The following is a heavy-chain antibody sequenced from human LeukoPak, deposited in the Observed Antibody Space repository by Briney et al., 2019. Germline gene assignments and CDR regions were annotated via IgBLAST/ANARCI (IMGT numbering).Heavy chain of an antibody. Sequence: ASVKVSCKVSGYTLTELFMHWVRQAPGKGLEWMGGFDPEDGETIYAQKFQGRVTMNEETSTDTAYMELSSLRSEDTAVYYCATAGYAFDIWGQGTMVTVSS. CDR3: ATAGYAFDI. CDR2: FDPEDGET. V-gene: IGHV1-24*01. J-gene: IGHJ3*02. CDR1: GYTLTELF.